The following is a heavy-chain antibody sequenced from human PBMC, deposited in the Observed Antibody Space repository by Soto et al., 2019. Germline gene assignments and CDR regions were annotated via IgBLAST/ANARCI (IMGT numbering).Heavy chain of an antibody. J-gene: IGHJ6*02. CDR3: ASLEQVDCMLV. CDR2: ISYDGSNK. Sequence: LGGSLRLSCAASGFTFSSYGMHWVRQAPGKGLEWVAVISYDGSNKYYADSVKGRFTISRDNAKNSLYLQMNSLGAEDTAVYYFASLEQVDCMLVWGQATMVTVSS. CDR1: GFTFSSYG. V-gene: IGHV3-30*03.